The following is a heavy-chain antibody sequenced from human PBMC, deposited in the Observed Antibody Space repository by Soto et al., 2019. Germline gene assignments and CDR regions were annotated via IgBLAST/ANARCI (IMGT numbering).Heavy chain of an antibody. Sequence: GASVKVSCKASGFTFTSSAVQWVRQARGQRLEWIGWIVVGSGNTNYAQKFQERVTITRDMSTSTAYMELSSLRSEDTAVYYCAAADGYYDSSGCTYWGQGTLVTVSS. CDR2: IVVGSGNT. CDR1: GFTFTSSA. J-gene: IGHJ4*02. V-gene: IGHV1-58*01. D-gene: IGHD3-22*01. CDR3: AAADGYYDSSGCTY.